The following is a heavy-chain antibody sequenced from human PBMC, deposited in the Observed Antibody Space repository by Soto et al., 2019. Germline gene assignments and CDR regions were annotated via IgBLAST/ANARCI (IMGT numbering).Heavy chain of an antibody. CDR3: ARSSSWYVFDY. J-gene: IGHJ4*02. D-gene: IGHD6-13*01. V-gene: IGHV1-3*01. CDR2: INAGNGNT. Sequence: QVQLVQSGAEVKKPGASVKVSCKASGYTFTSYAMHWVRQAPGQRLEWMGWINAGNGNTKYSQKFQGRVTITRDTSASTAYMELSSLRSEDTALYYCARSSSWYVFDYWGQGTLVTVSS. CDR1: GYTFTSYA.